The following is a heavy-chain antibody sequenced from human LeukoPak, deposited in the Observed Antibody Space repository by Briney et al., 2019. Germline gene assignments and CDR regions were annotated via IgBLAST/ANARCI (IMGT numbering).Heavy chain of an antibody. CDR2: IDPSDSYT. V-gene: IGHV5-10-1*01. D-gene: IGHD1-14*01. Sequence: GESLRISCKGSGYSFTSYWISWVRQMPGKGLEWMGRIDPSDSYTNYSPSFQGHVTILADKSISTAYLQWSSLKASDSAMYYCARLGRSRFYYYYSMDVWGQATTVTVSS. J-gene: IGHJ6*02. CDR1: GYSFTSYW. CDR3: ARLGRSRFYYYYSMDV.